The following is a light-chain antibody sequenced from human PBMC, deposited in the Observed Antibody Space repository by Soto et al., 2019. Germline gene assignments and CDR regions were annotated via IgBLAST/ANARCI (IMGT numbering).Light chain of an antibody. V-gene: IGKV3-20*01. CDR3: QQYGSSLLT. J-gene: IGKJ4*01. CDR1: QSVSSGK. CDR2: GAS. Sequence: EIGLTQSPGWRSLAPGERAPLSCRASQSVSSGKLAWYQQKPGQAPRLLIFGASGRATGIPDRFRGSGSGTDFSLTISRLEPEDSAVYYCQQYGSSLLTFGGGTKVDI.